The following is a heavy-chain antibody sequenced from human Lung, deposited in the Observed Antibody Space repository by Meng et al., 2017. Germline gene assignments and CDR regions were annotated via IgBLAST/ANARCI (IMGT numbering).Heavy chain of an antibody. J-gene: IGHJ3*02. D-gene: IGHD1-1*01. CDR1: GDSISTSTYF. CDR3: ARMESNLSEAFDI. V-gene: IGHV4-39*07. CDR2: IHYSGTV. Sequence: QRQAQEAAPGLPKPSETLSLTCTVSGDSISTSTYFWAWIRQPPGRGLEWIGKIHYSGTVYHNPSLRSRISILVDTSKNQFSLRLNSVTAADTAVYYCARMESNLSEAFDIWGQGTMVTVSS.